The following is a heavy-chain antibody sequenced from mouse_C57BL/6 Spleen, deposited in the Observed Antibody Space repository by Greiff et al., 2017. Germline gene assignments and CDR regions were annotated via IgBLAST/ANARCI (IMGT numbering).Heavy chain of an antibody. Sequence: EVKLVESGGGLVQPKGSLKLSCAASGFTFNTYAMHWVRQAPGKGLEWVARIRSKSSNYATYYADSVKDRFTISRDDSQSMLYLQMSNLKTEDTAMYYCVRERGGGYYYAMDYWGQGTSVTVSS. CDR1: GFTFNTYA. CDR2: IRSKSSNYAT. CDR3: VRERGGGYYYAMDY. V-gene: IGHV10-3*01. J-gene: IGHJ4*01.